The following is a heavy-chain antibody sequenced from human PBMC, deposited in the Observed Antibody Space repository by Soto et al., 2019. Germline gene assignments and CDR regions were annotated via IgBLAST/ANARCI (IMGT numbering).Heavy chain of an antibody. V-gene: IGHV3-21*01. D-gene: IGHD3-3*01. CDR2: TNEDSSYI. J-gene: IGHJ6*03. CDR3: VRDFGWYFRSGYMDV. Sequence: EVHLVESGGGLVKPGGSLRLSCAASGFDFSSYSMNWVRQAPGKGLEWVSSTNEDSSYIYYAHSLRGRFTISRDNAKESLYLQMNSLRAEDTAVYYCVRDFGWYFRSGYMDVWGDGATVTVSS. CDR1: GFDFSSYS.